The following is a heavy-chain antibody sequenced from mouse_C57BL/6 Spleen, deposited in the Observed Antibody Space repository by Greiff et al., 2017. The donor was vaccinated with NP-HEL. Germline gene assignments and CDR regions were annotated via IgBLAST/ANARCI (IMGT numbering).Heavy chain of an antibody. D-gene: IGHD1-1*01. Sequence: VQLQESGAELVRPGASVKLSCKASGYTFTDYYINWVKQRPGQGLEWIARIYPGSGNTYYNEKFKGKATLTAEKSSSTAYMQISSLTSEDSAVYFCARTGTTLVYFDYWGQGTTLTVSS. V-gene: IGHV1-76*01. J-gene: IGHJ2*01. CDR2: IYPGSGNT. CDR1: GYTFTDYY. CDR3: ARTGTTLVYFDY.